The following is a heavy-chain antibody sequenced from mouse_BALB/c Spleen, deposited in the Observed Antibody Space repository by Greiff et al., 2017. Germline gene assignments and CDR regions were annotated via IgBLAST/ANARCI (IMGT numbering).Heavy chain of an antibody. CDR1: GFTFSSYG. CDR2: INSNGGST. D-gene: IGHD2-14*01. Sequence: DVKLQESEGGLVQPGGSLKLSCAASGFTFSSYGMSWVRQTPDKRLELVATINSNGGSTYYPDSVKGRFTISRDNAKNTLYLQMSSLKSEDTAMYYCARAYYRYEDAMDYWGQGTSVTVSS. CDR3: ARAYYRYEDAMDY. J-gene: IGHJ4*01. V-gene: IGHV5-6-3*01.